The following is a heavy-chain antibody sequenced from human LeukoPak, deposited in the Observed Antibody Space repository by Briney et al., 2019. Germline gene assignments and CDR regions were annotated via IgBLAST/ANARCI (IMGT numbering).Heavy chain of an antibody. J-gene: IGHJ6*02. CDR3: ARGCRGAKGMDV. CDR1: GGSISSGGYY. V-gene: IGHV4-31*03. Sequence: SETLSLTCTVSGGSISSGGYYWSWIRQHPGKGLEWIGYIYYSGSTYYNPSLKSRVTISVDTSKNQFSLKLSSVTAADTAVYYCARGCRGAKGMDVWGQGTTVTVSS. CDR2: IYYSGST. D-gene: IGHD3-10*01.